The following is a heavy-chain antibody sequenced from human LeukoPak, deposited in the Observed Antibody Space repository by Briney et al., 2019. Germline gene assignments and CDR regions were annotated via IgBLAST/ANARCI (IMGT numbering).Heavy chain of an antibody. CDR3: ARDGRVALDY. Sequence: KSSETLSLTCTVSGGSISSYYWSWIRQPPGKGLEWIGYIYYSGSTNYNPSLKSRVTISVDTSKNQFSLKLSSMTAADTAVYYCARDGRVALDYWGQGTLVTVSS. CDR2: IYYSGST. D-gene: IGHD1-26*01. CDR1: GGSISSYY. V-gene: IGHV4-59*01. J-gene: IGHJ4*02.